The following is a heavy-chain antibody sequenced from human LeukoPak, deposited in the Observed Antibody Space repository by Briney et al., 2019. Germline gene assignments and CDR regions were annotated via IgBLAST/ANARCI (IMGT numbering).Heavy chain of an antibody. CDR1: GGSISSSSYY. CDR2: VYYTGAS. CDR3: ASGIPGRVTIFGM. Sequence: RTSETLSLTCTVSGGSISSSSYYWGWIRQPPGKGLEWIGSVYYTGASYYNPSLKSRVTMFVDTSKNHFSLKLTSVTAADTAVYYCASGIPGRVTIFGMWGQGTMVTVSS. V-gene: IGHV4-39*01. D-gene: IGHD1-1*01. J-gene: IGHJ3*02.